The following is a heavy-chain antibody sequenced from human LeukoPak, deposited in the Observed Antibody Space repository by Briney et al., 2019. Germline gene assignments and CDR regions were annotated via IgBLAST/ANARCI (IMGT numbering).Heavy chain of an antibody. D-gene: IGHD2-2*01. CDR2: IRYDGSNK. CDR1: GFTFSSYG. CDR3: AKVSLGVVVPAATGHKVDY. Sequence: PGGSLRLSCAASGFTFSSYGMHWVRQAPGKGLEWVAFIRYDGSNKYYADSVKGRFTISRDNSKNTLYLQMNSLRAEDTAMYYCAKVSLGVVVPAATGHKVDYWGQGTLVTVSS. J-gene: IGHJ4*02. V-gene: IGHV3-30*02.